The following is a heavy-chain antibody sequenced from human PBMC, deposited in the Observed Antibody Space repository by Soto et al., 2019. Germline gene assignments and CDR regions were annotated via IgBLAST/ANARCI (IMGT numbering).Heavy chain of an antibody. CDR3: ATYGMDV. J-gene: IGHJ6*02. CDR2: ISYDGSNK. V-gene: IGHV3-30*03. Sequence: AGGSLRLSCAASGFTFSSYGMHWVRQAPGKGLEWVAVISYDGSNKYYADSVKGRFTISRDNSKNTLYLQMNSLRAEDTAVYYCATYGMDVWGQGTTVTVSS. CDR1: GFTFSSYG.